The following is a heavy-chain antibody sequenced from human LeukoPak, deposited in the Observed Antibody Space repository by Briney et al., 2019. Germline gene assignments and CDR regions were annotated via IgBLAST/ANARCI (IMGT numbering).Heavy chain of an antibody. CDR2: VYPSGRT. V-gene: IGHV4-38-2*02. CDR1: GNSINSGFY. Sequence: SETLSLTCTVSGNSINSGFYWGWIRQSPGKGLDWIGSVYPSGRTFYNPSLKSRVTISLDTSKNQFSLKLSFVTAADTAVYYCARRAGAYSLPYDYWGQGTLVTVSS. D-gene: IGHD4/OR15-4a*01. CDR3: ARRAGAYSLPYDY. J-gene: IGHJ4*02.